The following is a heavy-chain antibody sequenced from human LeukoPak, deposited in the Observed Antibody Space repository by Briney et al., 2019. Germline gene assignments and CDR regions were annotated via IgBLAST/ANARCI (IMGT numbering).Heavy chain of an antibody. CDR1: GFTFSSDW. CDR2: IKEDGSES. CDR3: ARFPRDPWRFDY. D-gene: IGHD5-12*01. Sequence: GGSLRLSCVVSGFTFSSDWMTWVRQAPGKGLEWVANIKEDGSESYYVDSVKGRFAISRDNTKNSLYLQMNSLRAEDTAVYYCARFPRDPWRFDYWGQGTLVSVSS. J-gene: IGHJ4*02. V-gene: IGHV3-7*03.